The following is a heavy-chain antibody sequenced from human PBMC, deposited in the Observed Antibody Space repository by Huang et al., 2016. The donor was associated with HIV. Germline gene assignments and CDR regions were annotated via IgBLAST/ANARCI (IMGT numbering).Heavy chain of an antibody. CDR1: GESLGTYY. CDR2: VRDGGDI. Sequence: QVQLQQWGAGLLKPSETLALTCAVYGESLGTYYWAWIRRPPGKGLQWIGEVRDGGDINYNPSLERRVTISVDTSRNQVSLTLTSMTAADTATYYCARRFRVAATRKWFDPWGQGTLVIVSS. CDR3: ARRFRVAATRKWFDP. J-gene: IGHJ5*02. V-gene: IGHV4-34*01. D-gene: IGHD3-10*01.